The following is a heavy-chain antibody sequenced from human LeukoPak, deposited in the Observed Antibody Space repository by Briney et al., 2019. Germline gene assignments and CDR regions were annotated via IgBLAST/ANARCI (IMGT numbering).Heavy chain of an antibody. V-gene: IGHV3-30*02. D-gene: IGHD1-26*01. J-gene: IGHJ4*02. CDR2: IRSDGYHT. CDR3: AKPSGSGVDY. CDR1: GFTFSSYS. Sequence: GGSLRLSCAASGFTFSSYSMNWVRQAPGKGLEWVAFIRSDGYHTYYADSVKGRFTITRDNSKNTLYLQMNSLRLEDMALYYCAKPSGSGVDYWGRGTRVTVSS.